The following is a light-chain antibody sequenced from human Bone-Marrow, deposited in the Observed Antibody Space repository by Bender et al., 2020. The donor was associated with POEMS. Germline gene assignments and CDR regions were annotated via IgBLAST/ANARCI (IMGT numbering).Light chain of an antibody. Sequence: QSALTQPAAVSGSPGQSITISCTGTSSNVGAYNYVSWYQQHPGKAPKLVIYDVTKRPSGVPDRFSASRSDNAASLTVSGLQAEDEADYYCSSYAGSNNWVFGGGTKVTVL. CDR2: DVT. CDR1: SSNVGAYNY. V-gene: IGLV2-8*01. J-gene: IGLJ3*02. CDR3: SSYAGSNNWV.